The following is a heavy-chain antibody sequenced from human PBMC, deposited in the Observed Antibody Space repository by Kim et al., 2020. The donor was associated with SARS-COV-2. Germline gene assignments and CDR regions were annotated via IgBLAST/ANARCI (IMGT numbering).Heavy chain of an antibody. V-gene: IGHV3-7*01. D-gene: IGHD3-9*01. CDR1: GFTFSSYW. CDR2: IKQDGSEK. J-gene: IGHJ3*02. CDR3: ARPYYDILTGYYDAFDI. Sequence: GGSLRLSCAASGFTFSSYWMSWVRQAPGKGLEWVANIKQDGSEKYYVDSVKGRFTISRDNAKNSLYLQMNSLRAEDTAVYYCARPYYDILTGYYDAFDIWCQGTMVTVSS.